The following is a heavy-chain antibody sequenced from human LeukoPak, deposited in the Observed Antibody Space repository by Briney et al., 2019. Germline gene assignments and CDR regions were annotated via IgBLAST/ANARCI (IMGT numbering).Heavy chain of an antibody. J-gene: IGHJ4*02. Sequence: GRSLRLSCAASGFTSSSYGMHWVRQAPGKGLEWVAVISYDGSNKYYADSVKGRFTISRDNSKNTLYLQMNSLRAEDTAVYYCAKDQGEWEPGPFDYWGQGTLVTVSS. V-gene: IGHV3-30*18. CDR3: AKDQGEWEPGPFDY. CDR2: ISYDGSNK. CDR1: GFTSSSYG. D-gene: IGHD1-26*01.